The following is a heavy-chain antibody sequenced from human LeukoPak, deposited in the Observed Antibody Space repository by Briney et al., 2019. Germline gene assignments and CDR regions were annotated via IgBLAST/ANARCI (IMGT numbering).Heavy chain of an antibody. CDR1: GFTFSSYA. CDR3: AKDGYDSSGYGFDY. D-gene: IGHD3-22*01. V-gene: IGHV3-23*01. CDR2: ISGSGGST. J-gene: IGHJ4*02. Sequence: GGSLRLSCAASGFTFSSYAMSWVRQAPGKGLEWVSGISGSGGSTYYADSVKGRFTISRDNSKNTLYLQMNSLRAEDTAVYYCAKDGYDSSGYGFDYWGQGTLVTVSS.